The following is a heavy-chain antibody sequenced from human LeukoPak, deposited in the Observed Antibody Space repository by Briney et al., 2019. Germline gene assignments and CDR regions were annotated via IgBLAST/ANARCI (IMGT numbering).Heavy chain of an antibody. CDR1: GGSISSGGYY. Sequence: SQTLSLTCTVSGGSISSGGYYCSWIRQPPGKGLEWIGYIYHSGSTYYNPSLKSRVTISVDTFKNQFSLKLSSVTAADTAVYYCARHPSGYSFYNYWGQGTLVTVSS. CDR3: ARHPSGYSFYNY. CDR2: IYHSGST. V-gene: IGHV4-30-2*01. J-gene: IGHJ4*02. D-gene: IGHD5-12*01.